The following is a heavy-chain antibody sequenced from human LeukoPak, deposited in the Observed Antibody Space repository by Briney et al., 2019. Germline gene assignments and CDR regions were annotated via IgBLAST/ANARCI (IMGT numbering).Heavy chain of an antibody. D-gene: IGHD3-3*01. Sequence: PSETLSLTCAVYGGSFSGYYWNWIRQPPGKGLEWIGEVSHSGSTNYNPSLKSRVTMSVDTSKNQFSLKLTSVTAADTAVYYCARGVPGMLIIQEYFYGMDVWGQGTTVIVSS. J-gene: IGHJ6*02. CDR1: GGSFSGYY. CDR3: ARGVPGMLIIQEYFYGMDV. V-gene: IGHV4-34*01. CDR2: VSHSGST.